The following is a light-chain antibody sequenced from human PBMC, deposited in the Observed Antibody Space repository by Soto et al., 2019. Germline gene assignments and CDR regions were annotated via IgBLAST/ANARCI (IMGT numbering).Light chain of an antibody. J-gene: IGLJ1*01. CDR2: TTN. Sequence: QSVLTQPHSASGTPGQRATISCCGSNSNIGSDIVNCYQLLPGAAPEVLINTTNQRPSGVPERFSGSKSGTSASLAISGLQSEDVSNSSCATCDGCLRSPFVFVTGTMVT. V-gene: IGLV1-44*01. CDR1: NSNIGSDI. CDR3: ATCDGCLRSPFV.